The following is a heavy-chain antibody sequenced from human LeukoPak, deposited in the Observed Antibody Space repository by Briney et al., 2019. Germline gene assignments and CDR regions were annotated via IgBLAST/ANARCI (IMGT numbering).Heavy chain of an antibody. Sequence: PGGSLRLSCAASGFTFTTYWMSWVRQAPGKGLEWVANIKQDGSEKYYVDSVRGRFTISRDNANNSVYLQMDSLRAEDTAVYYCARSYGGCFDPWGQGTLVTVSS. D-gene: IGHD3-10*01. CDR2: IKQDGSEK. CDR1: GFTFTTYW. CDR3: ARSYGGCFDP. V-gene: IGHV3-7*04. J-gene: IGHJ5*02.